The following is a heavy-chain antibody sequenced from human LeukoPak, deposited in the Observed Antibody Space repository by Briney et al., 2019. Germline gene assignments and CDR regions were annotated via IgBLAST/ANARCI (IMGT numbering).Heavy chain of an antibody. J-gene: IGHJ4*02. Sequence: GASVKVSCKVSGYTLTELSMHWVRQAPGKGLEWMGGFDPEDGETIYAQKFQGRVTMTEDTSTDTAYMELSSLRSEDTAVYYCATNLQRGYSSAWGFFDYWGQGTLVTVSS. CDR2: FDPEDGET. CDR3: ATNLQRGYSSAWGFFDY. CDR1: GYTLTELS. V-gene: IGHV1-24*01. D-gene: IGHD6-19*01.